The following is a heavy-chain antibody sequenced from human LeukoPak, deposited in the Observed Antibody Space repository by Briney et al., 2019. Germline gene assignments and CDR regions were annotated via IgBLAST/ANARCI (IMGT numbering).Heavy chain of an antibody. CDR3: AKDFGDYYYDSSGHFDY. D-gene: IGHD3-22*01. Sequence: GGSLRLSCAASGFTFSSYGMHWVRQAPGKGLEWVAVIWYDGSNKYYADSVKGRFTISRDNSKNTLYLQMNSLRAEDTAVYYCAKDFGDYYYDSSGHFDYWGQGTLVTVSS. V-gene: IGHV3-30*02. CDR1: GFTFSSYG. J-gene: IGHJ4*02. CDR2: IWYDGSNK.